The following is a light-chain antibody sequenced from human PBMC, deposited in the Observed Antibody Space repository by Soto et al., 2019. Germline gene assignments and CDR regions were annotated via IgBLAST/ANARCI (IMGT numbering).Light chain of an antibody. V-gene: IGKV1-5*01. J-gene: IGKJ3*01. CDR1: QSISRS. CDR3: QHYNDFLSI. Sequence: DIQMTQSPSTLSASVGDRVTITCRASQSISRSLAWYQQNPGKAPKFLIFDASSLESGVPSRFSGSGSGTEFTLTISSLQPDDFATYYCQHYNDFLSIFGPGTTVDIK. CDR2: DAS.